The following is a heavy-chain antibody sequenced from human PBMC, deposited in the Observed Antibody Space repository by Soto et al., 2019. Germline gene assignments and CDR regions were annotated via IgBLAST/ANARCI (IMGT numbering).Heavy chain of an antibody. J-gene: IGHJ4*02. CDR2: IIPIFGTA. CDR3: ASALRYFDWLFHLAFDY. D-gene: IGHD3-9*01. V-gene: IGHV1-69*06. Sequence: GASVKVSCKASGYTLTGHYMHWVRQAPGQGLEWMGGIIPIFGTANYAQKIQGRVTITADKSTSTAYMELSSLRSEDTAVYYCASALRYFDWLFHLAFDYWGQGTLVTVSS. CDR1: GYTLTGHY.